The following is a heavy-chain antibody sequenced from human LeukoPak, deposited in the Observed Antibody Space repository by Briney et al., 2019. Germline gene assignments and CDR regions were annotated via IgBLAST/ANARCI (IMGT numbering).Heavy chain of an antibody. V-gene: IGHV4-34*01. D-gene: IGHD5-18*01. J-gene: IGHJ4*02. CDR1: GGSFSGYY. CDR2: INHSGST. CDR3: ARVGSYGYLYYFDY. Sequence: SETLSLTCAVYGGSFSGYYWSWIRQPPGKGLEWIGEINHSGSTNYNPSLKSRVTISVDKSKNQFSLKLSSVTAADTAVYYCARVGSYGYLYYFDYWGQGTLVTVSS.